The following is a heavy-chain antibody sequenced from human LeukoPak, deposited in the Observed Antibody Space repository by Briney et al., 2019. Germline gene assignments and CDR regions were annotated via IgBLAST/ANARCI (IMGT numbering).Heavy chain of an antibody. J-gene: IGHJ4*02. V-gene: IGHV4-4*07. CDR2: IYTSGST. CDR1: GGSISSYY. D-gene: IGHD3-22*01. Sequence: PSETLSLTCSVCGGSISSYYWRWIRQPAGKGLEGIGRIYTSGSTNYNPSLKSRVTMSVDTSKNQFSLKLSSVTAADTAVYYCASTYYYDSSGYYSGNPTVFDYWGQGTLVTVSS. CDR3: ASTYYYDSSGYYSGNPTVFDY.